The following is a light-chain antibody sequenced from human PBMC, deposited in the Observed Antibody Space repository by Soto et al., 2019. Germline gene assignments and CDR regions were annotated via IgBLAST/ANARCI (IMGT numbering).Light chain of an antibody. CDR3: QQYNNWPPYT. CDR1: QSVSSN. J-gene: IGKJ2*01. V-gene: IGKV3-15*01. Sequence: EIVMTQSPATLSVSPGERATLSCRASQSVSSNLVWYQQKPGQAPRLLIYGASTRATGITARFSGSGSGTEFTLTISSLQSEDFAVYYCQQYNNWPPYTFGPGTKLEIK. CDR2: GAS.